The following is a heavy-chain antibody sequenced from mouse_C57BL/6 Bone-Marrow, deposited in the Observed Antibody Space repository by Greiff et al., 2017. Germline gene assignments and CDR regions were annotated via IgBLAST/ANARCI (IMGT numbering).Heavy chain of an antibody. CDR2: IRSKSNNYAT. CDR1: GFSFNTYA. CDR3: VRQGLIYDGYYVEFAY. Sequence: EVQRVESGGGLVQPKGSLKLSCAASGFSFNTYAMNWVRQAPGKGLEWVARIRSKSNNYATYYADSVKDRFTISRDDSESMLYLQMNNLKTEDTAMYYCVRQGLIYDGYYVEFAYWGQGTLVTVSA. J-gene: IGHJ3*01. D-gene: IGHD2-3*01. V-gene: IGHV10-1*01.